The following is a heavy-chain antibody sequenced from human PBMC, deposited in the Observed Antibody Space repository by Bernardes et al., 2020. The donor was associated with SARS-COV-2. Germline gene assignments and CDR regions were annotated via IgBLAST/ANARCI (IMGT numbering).Heavy chain of an antibody. Sequence: ASVQVSCKASGYTFSLYSMSWVRQAPGQGLEWVGWISADTGNTVYAQKVQGRVSMTTDTSTSTAYLELRSLRSDDTAVYFCARAGRVAAGIPEVVPGQMDAFDMWGQGTMVTVSS. CDR3: ARAGRVAAGIPEVVPGQMDAFDM. D-gene: IGHD2-15*01. J-gene: IGHJ3*02. CDR1: GYTFSLYS. CDR2: ISADTGNT. V-gene: IGHV1-18*01.